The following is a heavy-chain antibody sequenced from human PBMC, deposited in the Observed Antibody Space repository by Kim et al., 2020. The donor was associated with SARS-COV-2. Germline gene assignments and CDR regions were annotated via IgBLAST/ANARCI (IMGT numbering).Heavy chain of an antibody. CDR3: ARAGSIVGATGIDY. V-gene: IGHV1-2*02. Sequence: AQKFEGRVTMPRDTSISTAYMELSRLRADDTAVYYCARAGSIVGATGIDYWGQGTLVTVSS. D-gene: IGHD1-26*01. J-gene: IGHJ4*02.